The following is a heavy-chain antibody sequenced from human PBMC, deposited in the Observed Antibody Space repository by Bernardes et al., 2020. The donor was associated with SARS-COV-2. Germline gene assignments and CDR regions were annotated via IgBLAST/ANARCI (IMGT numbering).Heavy chain of an antibody. Sequence: ASVKVSCKASGYSFIDSYIHWVRQAPGQGLEWMGWINPNSGVAKYAQMFQDRVTVTRDRSISTVNLELSRLSPDDTAVYYCARENGPQWDGSGTAAFGLDVWGQGTTVTVSS. J-gene: IGHJ6*02. CDR1: GYSFIDSY. D-gene: IGHD3-10*01. CDR3: ARENGPQWDGSGTAAFGLDV. CDR2: INPNSGVA. V-gene: IGHV1-2*02.